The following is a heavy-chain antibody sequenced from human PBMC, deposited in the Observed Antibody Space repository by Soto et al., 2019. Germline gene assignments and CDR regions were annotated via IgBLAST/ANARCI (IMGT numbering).Heavy chain of an antibody. CDR2: INPNSGGT. Sequence: ASVKVSCKASGYTFTGYYMHWVRQAPGQGLEWMGWINPNSGGTNYAQKFQGWVTMTRDTSISTAYMELSRLRSDDTAVYYCARDRCSGGSCYSLCFDPWGQGTLVTVSS. J-gene: IGHJ5*02. V-gene: IGHV1-2*04. CDR3: ARDRCSGGSCYSLCFDP. CDR1: GYTFTGYY. D-gene: IGHD2-15*01.